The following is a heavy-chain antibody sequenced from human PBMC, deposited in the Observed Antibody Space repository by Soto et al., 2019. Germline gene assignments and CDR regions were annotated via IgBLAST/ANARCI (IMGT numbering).Heavy chain of an antibody. Sequence: GGSMRLSCAASGGTFSSYGMHWVRQAPGKGLEWVAVISYDGSNKYYADSVKGRFTISRDNSKNTLYLQMNSLRAEDTAVYYCTKDRGIRCSVGMGIWGQGTTVTVSS. J-gene: IGHJ6*02. D-gene: IGHD1-20*01. CDR1: GGTFSSYG. CDR2: ISYDGSNK. CDR3: TKDRGIRCSVGMGI. V-gene: IGHV3-30*18.